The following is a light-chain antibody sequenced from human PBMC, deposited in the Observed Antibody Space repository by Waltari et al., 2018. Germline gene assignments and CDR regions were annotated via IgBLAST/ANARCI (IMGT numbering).Light chain of an antibody. J-gene: IGKJ1*01. CDR2: GVS. CDR3: QHYVRLPVT. V-gene: IGKV3-20*01. CDR1: QSISRF. Sequence: EIMLTQSPGTLSLSPGERATLSCRASQSISRFLAWYHQRPGQAPRLLIFGVSTRATGIPDRFSGSGSGTDFSLTISRLEPEDIAVYDCQHYVRLPVTFGQGTKLEI.